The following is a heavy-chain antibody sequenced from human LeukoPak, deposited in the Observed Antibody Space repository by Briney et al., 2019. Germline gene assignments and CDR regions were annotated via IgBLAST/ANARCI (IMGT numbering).Heavy chain of an antibody. V-gene: IGHV4-34*01. Sequence: SETLSLTCAVYGGSFSGYYWSWIRQPPGKGLEWIGEINHSGSTNYNPSLKSRVTISVDTSKNQFSLKLSSVTAADTAVYYCASGKHDFWSGYATNWLDPWGQGTLVTVSS. CDR2: INHSGST. J-gene: IGHJ5*02. D-gene: IGHD3-3*01. CDR3: ASGKHDFWSGYATNWLDP. CDR1: GGSFSGYY.